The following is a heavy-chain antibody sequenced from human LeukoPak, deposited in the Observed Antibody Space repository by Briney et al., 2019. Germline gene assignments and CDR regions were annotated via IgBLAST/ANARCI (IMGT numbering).Heavy chain of an antibody. CDR3: ATTPNDYGDYAGESDAFDI. D-gene: IGHD4-17*01. V-gene: IGHV5-51*01. CDR1: GYSFTSYW. CDR2: IYPGDSDT. J-gene: IGHJ3*02. Sequence: HGESLKISCKGSGYSFTSYWIGWVRQVPGKGLEWMGIIYPGDSDTRYSPSFQGQVTISADKSISTAYLQWSSLKASDTAMYYCATTPNDYGDYAGESDAFDIWGQGTMVTVSS.